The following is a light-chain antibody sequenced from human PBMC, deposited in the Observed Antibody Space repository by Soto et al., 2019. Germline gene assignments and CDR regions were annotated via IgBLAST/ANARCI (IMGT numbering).Light chain of an antibody. J-gene: IGKJ1*01. CDR1: QSVSSN. CDR2: GAS. Sequence: EIVLTQSPGTLSLSPGERVTLSCRASQSVSSNLAWYQQKPGQAPRLLIYGASSRAAGIPDRFSGSGSGADFTLTISRLDPEDSEVYWCQQYGNAPTFGQGTKVEIK. V-gene: IGKV3-20*01. CDR3: QQYGNAPT.